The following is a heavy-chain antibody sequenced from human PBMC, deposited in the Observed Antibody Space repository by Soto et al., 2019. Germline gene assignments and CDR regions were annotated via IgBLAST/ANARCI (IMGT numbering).Heavy chain of an antibody. CDR2: TYYRSKWNN. Sequence: SQTLSLTCVISVYGVSSKSAALNWIIQSPSRGLEWLGRTYYRSKWNNNYAVSVKSRITINPDTSKNQFSLQVNSVTPEDTAVYFCARGNPGTMKVLGQGTMVIVSS. J-gene: IGHJ6*01. V-gene: IGHV6-1*01. CDR1: VYGVSSKSAA. D-gene: IGHD1-1*01. CDR3: ARGNPGTMKV.